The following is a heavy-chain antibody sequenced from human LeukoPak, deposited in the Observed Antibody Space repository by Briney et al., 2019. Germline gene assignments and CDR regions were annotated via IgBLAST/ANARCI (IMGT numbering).Heavy chain of an antibody. D-gene: IGHD4-23*01. CDR3: ARVRSVGGNPHAFNI. Sequence: GGSLRLSCAASGFIFSNYYLNWVRQAPGKGLEWVSCIHGSASYNYYADSVKGRFTISRDNAKNSLYLQMNSLRVEDTALYYCARVRSVGGNPHAFNIWGQGTMVTVSS. V-gene: IGHV3-21*01. CDR1: GFIFSNYY. CDR2: IHGSASYN. J-gene: IGHJ3*02.